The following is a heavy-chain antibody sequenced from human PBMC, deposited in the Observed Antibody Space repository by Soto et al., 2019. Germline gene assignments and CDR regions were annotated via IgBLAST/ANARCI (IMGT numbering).Heavy chain of an antibody. CDR3: ARETSNAAAAQTAFDY. D-gene: IGHD6-13*01. CDR2: IYTSGST. J-gene: IGHJ4*02. Sequence: QVQLQESGPGLVKPSETLSLTCTVSGGSISSYYWSWIRQPAGKGLEWIGLIYTSGSTNYNPSLKSRVTMSVDTSKNQFSLKLSSVTAADTAVYYCARETSNAAAAQTAFDYWGQGTLVTVSS. CDR1: GGSISSYY. V-gene: IGHV4-4*07.